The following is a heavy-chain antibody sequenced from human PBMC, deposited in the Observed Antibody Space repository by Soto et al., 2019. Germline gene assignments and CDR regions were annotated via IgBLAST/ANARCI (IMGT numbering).Heavy chain of an antibody. Sequence: QLQLQESGPGLVKPSETLSLTCTVSGGSITSSSYYWGWIRQPPGKGLEGIGSIYYSGNTYYTPSLKTRVTISVDTSKTQFSLKLSSVTAADTAVYYCAREGGRYCSGGSCQVDYWGQGTLVTVSS. V-gene: IGHV4-39*02. D-gene: IGHD2-15*01. CDR2: IYYSGNT. CDR3: AREGGRYCSGGSCQVDY. CDR1: GGSITSSSYY. J-gene: IGHJ4*02.